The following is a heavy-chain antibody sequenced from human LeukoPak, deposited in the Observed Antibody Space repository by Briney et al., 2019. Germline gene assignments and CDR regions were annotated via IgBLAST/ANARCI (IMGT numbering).Heavy chain of an antibody. CDR2: ISGSGGST. V-gene: IGHV3-23*01. D-gene: IGHD5-12*01. CDR1: GFSFSNYA. J-gene: IGHJ5*02. Sequence: PGGSLRLSCAASGFSFSNYAMSWVRQAPGKGLEWVSGISGSGGSTYYADSVKGRFTISRDNAKNSLYLQMSSLRAEDTAVYYCARGSGGYSGWFDPWGQGTLVTVSS. CDR3: ARGSGGYSGWFDP.